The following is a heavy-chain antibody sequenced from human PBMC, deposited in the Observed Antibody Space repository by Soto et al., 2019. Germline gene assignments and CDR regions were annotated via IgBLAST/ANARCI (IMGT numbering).Heavy chain of an antibody. Sequence: SVKVSCKASGGTFSSYAISWVRQAPGQGLEWMGGIIPIFGTANYAQKFQGRVTITADESTSTAYMELSSLRSEDTAVYYCASSAVGVSRHYFFGMDVWGGGTTFTVAS. CDR2: IIPIFGTA. CDR3: ASSAVGVSRHYFFGMDV. V-gene: IGHV1-69*13. D-gene: IGHD3-16*01. J-gene: IGHJ6*04. CDR1: GGTFSSYA.